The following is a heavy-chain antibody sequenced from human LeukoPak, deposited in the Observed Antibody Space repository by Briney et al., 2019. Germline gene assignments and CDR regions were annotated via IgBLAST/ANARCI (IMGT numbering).Heavy chain of an antibody. V-gene: IGHV3-48*01. CDR3: ARDRGSIVGATGLDY. Sequence: PGGSLRLSCAASGFTFSTYSMNWVRQVPGMGLEWVSYISSSSSTIFYADSVKGRFTISRDNSKNTLYLQMNSLRAEDTAVYYCARDRGSIVGATGLDYWGQGTLVTVSS. CDR2: ISSSSSTI. D-gene: IGHD1-26*01. J-gene: IGHJ4*02. CDR1: GFTFSTYS.